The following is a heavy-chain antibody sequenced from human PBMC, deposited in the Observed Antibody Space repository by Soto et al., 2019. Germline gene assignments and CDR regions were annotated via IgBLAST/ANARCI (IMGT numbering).Heavy chain of an antibody. CDR2: ISAYNGNT. Sequence: QVQLVQSGAEVKKPGASVKVSCRASGYTFTSYGISWVRQAPGQGLEWMGWISAYNGNTNYAQKLQGRVTMTTDTSTSTAYMELRSLRSDDTAVYYCARDPDRITIFGVPKVAPNNWFDPWGQGTLVTVSS. CDR1: GYTFTSYG. CDR3: ARDPDRITIFGVPKVAPNNWFDP. V-gene: IGHV1-18*01. D-gene: IGHD3-3*01. J-gene: IGHJ5*02.